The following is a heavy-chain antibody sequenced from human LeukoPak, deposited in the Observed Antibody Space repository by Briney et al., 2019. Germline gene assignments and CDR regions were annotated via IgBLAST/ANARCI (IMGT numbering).Heavy chain of an antibody. J-gene: IGHJ4*02. Sequence: GASVKVSCKASGYTFTSYYMHWARQAPGQGLEWMGWISAYNGNTNYAQKLQGRVTMTTDTSTSTAYMELRSLRSDDTAVYYCARESPAGHWGIDYWGQGTLVTVSS. D-gene: IGHD3-16*01. CDR3: ARESPAGHWGIDY. CDR1: GYTFTSYY. V-gene: IGHV1-18*04. CDR2: ISAYNGNT.